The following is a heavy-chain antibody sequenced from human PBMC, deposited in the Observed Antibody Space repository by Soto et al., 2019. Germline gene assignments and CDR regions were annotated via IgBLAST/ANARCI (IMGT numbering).Heavy chain of an antibody. CDR3: AGHDDDGDYALVY. CDR2: IHHSGST. Sequence: QVQLQESGPGLVKPSGTLSLTCTVSGDSISSSNWWSWVRQPPGKGLEYIGEIHHSGSTNYNPSLRSRFPISVDKSKNQFSLKLGSVTAADTAVYYCAGHDDDGDYALVYWGHGTLVIVSS. D-gene: IGHD4-17*01. CDR1: GDSISSSNW. J-gene: IGHJ4*01. V-gene: IGHV4-4*02.